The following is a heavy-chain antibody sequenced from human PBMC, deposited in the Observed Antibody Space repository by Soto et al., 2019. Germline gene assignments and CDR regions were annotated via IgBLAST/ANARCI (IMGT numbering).Heavy chain of an antibody. J-gene: IGHJ4*02. CDR2: IIPFFGTA. CDR1: GGTFSTFG. D-gene: IGHD3-16*01. V-gene: IGHV1-69*13. CDR3: ARTAPMDAGDKYYYDF. Sequence: SVKVSCKTSGGTFSTFGISWVRQAPGQGLEWMGGIIPFFGTAEYSQKFEDRITITADESTNPVYMDLRSLTSEDTAIYYCARTAPMDAGDKYYYDFWGQGALVTVSS.